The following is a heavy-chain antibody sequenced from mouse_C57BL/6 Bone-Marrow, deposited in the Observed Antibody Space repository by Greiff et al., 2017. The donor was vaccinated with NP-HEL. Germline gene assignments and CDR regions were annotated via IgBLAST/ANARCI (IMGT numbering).Heavy chain of an antibody. Sequence: VHVKQSGPELVKPGDSVKISCKASGYSFTGYFMNWVMQSHGKRLEWIGRINPYNGDTFYNQKFKGKATLTVDKSSSTAYMELRSLTSEDSAVYYGAGRLRHAMDYWGQGTSVTVSS. CDR2: INPYNGDT. V-gene: IGHV1-20*01. D-gene: IGHD2-2*01. CDR1: GYSFTGYF. CDR3: AGRLRHAMDY. J-gene: IGHJ4*01.